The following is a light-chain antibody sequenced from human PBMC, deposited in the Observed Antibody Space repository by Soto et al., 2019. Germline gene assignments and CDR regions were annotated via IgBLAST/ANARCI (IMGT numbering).Light chain of an antibody. V-gene: IGKV3-20*01. CDR1: QSVSSSY. Sequence: EIVLTQSPGTLSLSPGERATLSCRASQSVSSSYLAWYQQKPGQAPRLLIYGASSRATGFPDRFSGSGSGTDFTLTISRLEPEDFAVYYCQQYGSSHGFTFGPGTKVDI. CDR3: QQYGSSHGFT. CDR2: GAS. J-gene: IGKJ3*01.